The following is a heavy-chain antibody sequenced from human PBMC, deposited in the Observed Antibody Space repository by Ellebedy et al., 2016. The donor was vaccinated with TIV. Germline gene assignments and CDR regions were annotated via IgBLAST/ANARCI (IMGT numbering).Heavy chain of an antibody. CDR2: INPNSGGT. V-gene: IGHV1-2*02. D-gene: IGHD4-17*01. Sequence: ASVKVSXKASRYTFTGYYMHWVRQAPGQGLEWMGWINPNSGGTNYAQKFQGRVTMTRDTSISTAYMELSRLRSDDMAVYYCARDGYYGDYYYYWGQGTLVTVSS. CDR3: ARDGYYGDYYYY. J-gene: IGHJ4*02. CDR1: RYTFTGYY.